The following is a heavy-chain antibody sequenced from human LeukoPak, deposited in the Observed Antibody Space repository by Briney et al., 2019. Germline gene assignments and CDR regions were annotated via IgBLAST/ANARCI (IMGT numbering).Heavy chain of an antibody. Sequence: GGSLRLSCAASGFTFSSYWMSWVRQAPGKGLEWVGRIKSKTDGGTTDYAAPVKGRFTISRDDSKNTLYLQMNSLKTEDTAVYYCTTGEAVAALFDYWGQGTLVTVSS. V-gene: IGHV3-15*01. CDR1: GFTFSSYW. D-gene: IGHD6-19*01. J-gene: IGHJ4*02. CDR3: TTGEAVAALFDY. CDR2: IKSKTDGGTT.